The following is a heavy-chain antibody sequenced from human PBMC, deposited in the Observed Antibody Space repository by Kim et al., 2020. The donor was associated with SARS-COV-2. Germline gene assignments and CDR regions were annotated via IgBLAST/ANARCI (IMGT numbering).Heavy chain of an antibody. CDR3: ARLGRITMVRGTIPRGVIGDYYYYGMDV. CDR1: GGSISSGGYY. Sequence: SETLSLTCTVSGGSISSGGYYWSWIRQHPGKGLEWIGYIYYSGSTYYNPSLKSRVTISVDTSKNQFSLKLSSVTAADTAVYYCARLGRITMVRGTIPRGVIGDYYYYGMDVWGQGTTVTVSS. D-gene: IGHD3-10*01. CDR2: IYYSGST. J-gene: IGHJ6*02. V-gene: IGHV4-31*03.